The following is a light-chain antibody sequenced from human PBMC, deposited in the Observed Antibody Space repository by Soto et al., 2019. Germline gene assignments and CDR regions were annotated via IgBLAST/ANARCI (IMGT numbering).Light chain of an antibody. CDR3: QQYDSSVWT. V-gene: IGKV3-20*01. CDR2: GVS. CDR1: QSVSSTS. Sequence: PGERATLSCRASQSVSSTSLAWYQQKPGQAPRLLMYGVSSRATGIPDRFSGSGSGTDFTLTINRLEPEDFAVYFCQQYDSSVWTFGQGTKVDNK. J-gene: IGKJ1*01.